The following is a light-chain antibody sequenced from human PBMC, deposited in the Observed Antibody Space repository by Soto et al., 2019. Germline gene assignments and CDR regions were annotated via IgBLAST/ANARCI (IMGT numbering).Light chain of an antibody. Sequence: NFMLTQPHSVSESPGKTVTISCTRSSGSIASNDGQWYQQRPGSAPTTVIYENNQRPSGVPDRFSGSTDGSSNSASLTISGLQTEDEADYYCQSYDSSTVVFGGGTKVTVL. CDR1: SGSIASND. J-gene: IGLJ2*01. V-gene: IGLV6-57*04. CDR2: ENN. CDR3: QSYDSSTVV.